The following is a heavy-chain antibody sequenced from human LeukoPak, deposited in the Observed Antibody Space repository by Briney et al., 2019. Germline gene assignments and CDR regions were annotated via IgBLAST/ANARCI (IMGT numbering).Heavy chain of an antibody. V-gene: IGHV3-64*01. CDR2: ISSNGGNT. CDR3: ARDFGITMIVVVPTDAFDI. D-gene: IGHD3-22*01. Sequence: GGSLRLSCAASRFTFSNYAMHWVRQAPGKGLEHVSAISSNGGNTHYANSVKGRFTISRDNSKNTLYLQMGSLRAEDTAVYYCARDFGITMIVVVPTDAFDIWGQGTMVTVSS. CDR1: RFTFSNYA. J-gene: IGHJ3*02.